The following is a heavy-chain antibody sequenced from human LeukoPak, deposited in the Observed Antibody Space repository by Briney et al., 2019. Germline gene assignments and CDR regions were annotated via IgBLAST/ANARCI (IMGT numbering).Heavy chain of an antibody. CDR3: ARYASGPPRALLS. CDR1: GFTFSDYY. Sequence: PGGSLRLSCAAPGFTFSDYYMSWIRQAPGKGLEWVSYIISSGSATYYADSVKGRFTISRDNAKNSLYLQMNSLTAEDTAVYYCARYASGPPRALLSWSQGTLVTVSS. J-gene: IGHJ5*02. V-gene: IGHV3-11*01. D-gene: IGHD3-10*01. CDR2: IISSGSAT.